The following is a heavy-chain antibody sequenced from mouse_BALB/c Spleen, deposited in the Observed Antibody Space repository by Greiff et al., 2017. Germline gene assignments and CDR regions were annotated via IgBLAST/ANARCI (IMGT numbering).Heavy chain of an antibody. CDR2: ILPGSGST. Sequence: QVQLKESGAELMKPGASVKISCKATGYTFSSYWIEWVKQRPGHGLEWIGEILPGSGSTSYNQKFKGKATLTVDKSSSTAYMQLKSLTSEDSAVYYCARIPVITTVVAPYAMDYWGQGTSVTVSS. J-gene: IGHJ4*01. V-gene: IGHV1-9*01. CDR3: ARIPVITTVVAPYAMDY. CDR1: GYTFSSYW. D-gene: IGHD1-1*01.